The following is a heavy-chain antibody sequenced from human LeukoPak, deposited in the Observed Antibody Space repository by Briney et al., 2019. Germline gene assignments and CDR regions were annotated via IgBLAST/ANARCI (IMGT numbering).Heavy chain of an antibody. Sequence: SETLSLTCTVSGGSISSYYWSWIRQPPGKGLEWIWEINHSGSANYNPSLKSRVTISVDTSKNQFSLELSSVTAADTAVYYCARGRNGYSSSWYRYYYYYYGMDVWGQGTTVTVSS. D-gene: IGHD6-13*01. CDR3: ARGRNGYSSSWYRYYYYYYGMDV. J-gene: IGHJ6*02. CDR2: INHSGSA. V-gene: IGHV4-34*01. CDR1: GGSISSYY.